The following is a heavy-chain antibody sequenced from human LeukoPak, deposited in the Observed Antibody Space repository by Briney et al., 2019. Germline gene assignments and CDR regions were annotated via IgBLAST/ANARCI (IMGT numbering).Heavy chain of an antibody. V-gene: IGHV3-30-3*01. CDR3: ARDPDSYGSNGMDV. D-gene: IGHD5-18*01. Sequence: GGSLRLSCAASGFTFRSYAMHWVRQAPGKGLEWVAVISYDGSNKYYADSVKGRFTISRDNSKNTLYLQMNSLRAEDTAVYYCARDPDSYGSNGMDVWGQGPTVTVSS. CDR2: ISYDGSNK. CDR1: GFTFRSYA. J-gene: IGHJ6*02.